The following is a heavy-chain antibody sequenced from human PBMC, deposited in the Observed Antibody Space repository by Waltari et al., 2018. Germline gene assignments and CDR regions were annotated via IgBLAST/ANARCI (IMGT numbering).Heavy chain of an antibody. D-gene: IGHD3-22*01. V-gene: IGHV1-24*01. J-gene: IGHJ4*02. Sequence: QVQLVQSGAEVKKPGASVKVSCKVSGSTLTALSMHWLRQPPGKGLEWMGGFDPEDGETIYAQKFQGRVTMTEDTSTDTAYMELSSLRSEDTAVYYCATVRYYYDSSGYYRWGQGTLVTVSS. CDR3: ATVRYYYDSSGYYR. CDR1: GSTLTALS. CDR2: FDPEDGET.